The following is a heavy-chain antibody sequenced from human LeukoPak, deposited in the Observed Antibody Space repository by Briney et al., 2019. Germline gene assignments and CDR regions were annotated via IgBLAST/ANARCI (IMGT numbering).Heavy chain of an antibody. CDR2: IYPGDSDT. CDR1: GYSFTSYW. CDR3: ARSLPPKYYYDSSGYYPPYYFDY. J-gene: IGHJ4*02. Sequence: GESLQISCKGSGYSFTSYWIGWVRQMPGKGLEWMGIIYPGDSDTRYSPSFQGQVTISADKSISTAYLQWSSLKASDTAMYYCARSLPPKYYYDSSGYYPPYYFDYWGQGTLVTVSS. V-gene: IGHV5-51*01. D-gene: IGHD3-22*01.